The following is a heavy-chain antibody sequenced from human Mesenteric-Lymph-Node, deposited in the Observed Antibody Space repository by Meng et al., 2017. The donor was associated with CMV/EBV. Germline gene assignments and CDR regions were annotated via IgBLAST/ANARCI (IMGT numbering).Heavy chain of an antibody. V-gene: IGHV3-30*02. D-gene: IGHD6-19*01. CDR2: IRYDGSDK. Sequence: GESLKISCAASGFTISSYGMHWVRQAPGKGLEWVAFIRYDGSDKYYADSVRGRFIISRDNAKNMVFLQINSMRIEDTAVYYCSREPCEIGWHYYFDNWGQGTLVTVSS. J-gene: IGHJ4*02. CDR1: GFTISSYG. CDR3: SREPCEIGWHYYFDN.